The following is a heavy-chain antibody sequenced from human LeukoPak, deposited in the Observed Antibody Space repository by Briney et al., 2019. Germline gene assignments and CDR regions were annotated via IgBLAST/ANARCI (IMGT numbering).Heavy chain of an antibody. V-gene: IGHV1-8*03. CDR1: GYTFTSYD. Sequence: ASVKVSCKASGYTFTSYDINWVRQATGQGLEWMGWMNPNSGNTGYAQKFQGRVTITRNTSISTAYMELSRLRSDDTAVYYCARDRSSSSDNWFDPWGQGTLVTVSS. D-gene: IGHD6-6*01. CDR2: MNPNSGNT. J-gene: IGHJ5*02. CDR3: ARDRSSSSDNWFDP.